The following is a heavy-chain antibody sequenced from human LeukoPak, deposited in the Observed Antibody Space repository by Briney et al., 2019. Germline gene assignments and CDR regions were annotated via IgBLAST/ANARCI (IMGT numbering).Heavy chain of an antibody. CDR2: ISAGGSYT. J-gene: IGHJ4*02. V-gene: IGHV3-21*01. CDR3: ASSGPTD. CDR1: GFTFRSYG. D-gene: IGHD6-19*01. Sequence: GGSLRLSCTASGFTFRSYGMNWIRQAPGKGLEWISSISAGGSYTKYADSVKGRFAVSRDNSKNSLHLQMDSLRAEDTALYYRASSGPTDWGQGTLVIVSS.